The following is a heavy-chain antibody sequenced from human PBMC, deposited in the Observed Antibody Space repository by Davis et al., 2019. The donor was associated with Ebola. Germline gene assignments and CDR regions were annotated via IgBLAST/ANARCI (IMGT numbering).Heavy chain of an antibody. J-gene: IGHJ5*02. V-gene: IGHV4-34*01. CDR2: ISHGGIT. CDR3: ARTAMTSISDLGLGYNYFDP. CDR1: GGSFSGYF. D-gene: IGHD2-21*02. Sequence: SQTLSLTCAVYGGSFSGYFWSWIRQPPGKGMEWIGQISHGGITNYNPSLKSRVTISMDTSNSQFYLRLDSVTAADTAVFYCARTAMTSISDLGLGYNYFDPWGQGTLVTVST.